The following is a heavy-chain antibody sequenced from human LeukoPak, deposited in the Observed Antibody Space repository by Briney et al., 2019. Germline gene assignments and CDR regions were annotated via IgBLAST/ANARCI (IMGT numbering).Heavy chain of an antibody. V-gene: IGHV3-30*04. D-gene: IGHD5/OR15-5a*01. J-gene: IGHJ4*02. Sequence: GGSLRLSCAASGFTFSSYAMHWVRQAPGKGLEWVAVISYDGSNKYYADSVKGRFTISRDNSKNTLYLQMNSLRAEDTAVYYCARDLAVGMVYEPANAGFDYWGQGTLVTVSS. CDR3: ARDLAVGMVYEPANAGFDY. CDR1: GFTFSSYA. CDR2: ISYDGSNK.